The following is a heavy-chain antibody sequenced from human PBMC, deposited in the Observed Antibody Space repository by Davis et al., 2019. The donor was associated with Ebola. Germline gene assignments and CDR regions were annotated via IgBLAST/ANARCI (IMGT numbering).Heavy chain of an antibody. CDR2: IYSGGST. CDR3: AGGHYGSGSYIPRLEY. CDR1: GFTLSNDA. J-gene: IGHJ4*02. V-gene: IGHV3-53*01. Sequence: PGGSLRLSCVASGFTLSNDAMSWVRQAPGKGLEWVSIIYSGGSTFYADSVMGRFTLSRDNSKNTLYLQMNSLRAEDTAVYFCAGGHYGSGSYIPRLEYWGQGTLVTVTS. D-gene: IGHD3-10*01.